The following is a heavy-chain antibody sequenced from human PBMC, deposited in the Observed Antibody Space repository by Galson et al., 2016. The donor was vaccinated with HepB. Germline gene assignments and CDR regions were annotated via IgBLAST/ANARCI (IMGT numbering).Heavy chain of an antibody. Sequence: SLRLSCAASGFPFTTYSLNWVRQAPGKGLEWLSYISGDSGRTIYYADSVKGRFTISRDNARNSLYLQMHGLRDEDTAVYYCATVYGFWSGYPLAAGHVLNLWGQGTMVTVSS. CDR1: GFPFTTYS. V-gene: IGHV3-48*02. CDR3: ATVYGFWSGYPLAAGHVLNL. J-gene: IGHJ3*01. D-gene: IGHD3-3*01. CDR2: ISGDSGRTI.